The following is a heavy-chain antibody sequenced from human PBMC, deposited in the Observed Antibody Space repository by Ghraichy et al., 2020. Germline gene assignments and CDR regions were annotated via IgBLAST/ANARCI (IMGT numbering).Heavy chain of an antibody. V-gene: IGHV3-64D*06. CDR2: IHAEGGST. CDR3: VKKAVTGTATWYFDV. Sequence: GESLNISCSASGFTFSDYTMYWVRQVPGKGLEYVSAIHAEGGSTFYPDSLKGRFTVSRDNSKNTLDLQMSGLTSDDTAVYYCVKKAVTGTATWYFDVWGRGTLVSVSS. CDR1: GFTFSDYT. J-gene: IGHJ2*01. D-gene: IGHD6-19*01.